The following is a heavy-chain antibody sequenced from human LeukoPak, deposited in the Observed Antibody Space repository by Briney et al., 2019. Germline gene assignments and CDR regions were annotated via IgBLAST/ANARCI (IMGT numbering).Heavy chain of an antibody. J-gene: IGHJ3*02. Sequence: GESLKISCKGSGYSFTSYWIGWVRQMPGKGLQWMGIIYPGDSDTRYSPSFQGQVTISADKSISTAYLQWSSLKASDTAMYYCASAYYYGSGSYYPDAFDIWGQGTMVTVSS. V-gene: IGHV5-51*01. CDR3: ASAYYYGSGSYYPDAFDI. CDR1: GYSFTSYW. D-gene: IGHD3-10*01. CDR2: IYPGDSDT.